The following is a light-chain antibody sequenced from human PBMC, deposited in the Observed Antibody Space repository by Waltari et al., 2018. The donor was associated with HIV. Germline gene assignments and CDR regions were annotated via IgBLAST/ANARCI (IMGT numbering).Light chain of an antibody. CDR1: QSFSVY. V-gene: IGKV3-11*01. J-gene: IGKJ1*01. Sequence: EIVLTQYPATLSLSPGERATLSCRASQSFSVYLAWYQQKPGQAPRLLIYDASNRATGIPVRFSGSVSGTDFTLTISSLEPEDFAVYYCYQRSDWPRTFGQGTKVEIK. CDR3: YQRSDWPRT. CDR2: DAS.